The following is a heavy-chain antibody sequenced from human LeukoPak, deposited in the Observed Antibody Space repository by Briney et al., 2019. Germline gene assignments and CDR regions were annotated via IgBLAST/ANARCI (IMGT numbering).Heavy chain of an antibody. D-gene: IGHD5-18*01. J-gene: IGHJ4*02. CDR2: ISSSSSYI. V-gene: IGHV3-21*01. Sequence: GGSLRLSCAASGFTFSSYSMNWVRQAPGKGLEWVSSISSSSSYIYYADSVKGRLTISRDNAKNSLYLQMNSLRAEDTAVYYCARETVMASYYFDYWGQGTLVTVSS. CDR1: GFTFSSYS. CDR3: ARETVMASYYFDY.